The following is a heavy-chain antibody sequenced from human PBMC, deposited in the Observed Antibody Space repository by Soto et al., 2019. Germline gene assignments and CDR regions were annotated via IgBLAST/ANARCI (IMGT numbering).Heavy chain of an antibody. V-gene: IGHV4-30-4*01. CDR1: GGSISSGDYY. CDR2: IYYSGST. Sequence: QVQLQESGPGLVKPSQTLSLTCTVSGGSISSGDYYGIWIRQPPGKALEWIGYIYYSGSTYYNPSLKSRVTISVDTSKNQFSLKLSSVTAADTAVYYCARVQGGGGAMVHNYWGQGTLVTVSS. J-gene: IGHJ4*02. D-gene: IGHD5-18*01. CDR3: ARVQGGGGAMVHNY.